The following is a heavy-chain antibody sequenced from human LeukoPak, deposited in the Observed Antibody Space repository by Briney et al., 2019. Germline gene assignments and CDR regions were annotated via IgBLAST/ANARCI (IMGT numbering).Heavy chain of an antibody. CDR3: ARGLAYYDFWSAPSYNWFDP. CDR2: IYYSGST. J-gene: IGHJ5*02. Sequence: SETLSLTCTVSGGSISSSSYYWGWIRQPPGKGLEWIGSIYYSGSTSYNPSLKSRVTISVDTSKNQFSLKLSSVTAADTAVYYCARGLAYYDFWSAPSYNWFDPWGQGTLVTVSS. D-gene: IGHD3-3*01. CDR1: GGSISSSSYY. V-gene: IGHV4-39*01.